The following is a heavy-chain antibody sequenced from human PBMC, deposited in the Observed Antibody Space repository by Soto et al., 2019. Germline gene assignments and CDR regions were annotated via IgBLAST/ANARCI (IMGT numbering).Heavy chain of an antibody. Sequence: PSEILCLTCTVAGGYSSSYGWSWIRQPPGKGLEWIGYIYYSGSTNYNPSLKSRVTISVDTSKNQFSLKLSSVTAPDTAVYYCGRDPDGSRDGDYYSYLDVWGEAPIVTLYS. CDR2: IYYSGST. V-gene: IGHV4-59*01. J-gene: IGHJ6*03. CDR3: GRDPDGSRDGDYYSYLDV. CDR1: GGYSSSYG. D-gene: IGHD2-15*01.